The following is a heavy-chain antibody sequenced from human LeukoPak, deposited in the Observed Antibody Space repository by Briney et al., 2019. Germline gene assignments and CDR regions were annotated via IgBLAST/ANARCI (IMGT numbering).Heavy chain of an antibody. V-gene: IGHV3-23*01. CDR1: GFTFSSYG. J-gene: IGHJ4*02. D-gene: IGHD6-13*01. CDR2: LSGSGSTT. Sequence: GVALRLSCAASGFTFSSYGMSWVRQAPGKGLEWVSALSGSGSTTYYADSVKGRFTISRDNSKNTLYLQMNSLRVEDTAVYYCAKAGYSSSWPFDYWGQGTLVTVSS. CDR3: AKAGYSSSWPFDY.